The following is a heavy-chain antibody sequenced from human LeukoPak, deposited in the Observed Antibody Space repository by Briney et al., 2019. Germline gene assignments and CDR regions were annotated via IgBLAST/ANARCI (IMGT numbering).Heavy chain of an antibody. J-gene: IGHJ4*02. CDR2: ISSRAYSI. CDR1: GFTFSQNY. CDR3: ARGKRTFDY. Sequence: PGGSLRLSCAASGFTFSQNYMSWIRQAPGKGLEWVSYISSRAYSIYYAASVKGRFTISRDNAKNSLYLQMDSLRAEDTAIYYCARGKRTFDYWGQGTLVTVSS. V-gene: IGHV3-11*01. D-gene: IGHD1-1*01.